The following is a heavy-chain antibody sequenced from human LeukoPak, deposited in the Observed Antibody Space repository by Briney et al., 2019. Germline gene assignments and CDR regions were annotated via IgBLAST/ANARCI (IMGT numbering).Heavy chain of an antibody. J-gene: IGHJ4*02. Sequence: ASVKVSCKASGGTFSSYAISWVRQAPGQGLEWMGRINPNSGGTNYAQKFQGRVTMTRDTSISTAYMELSRLRSDDTAVYYCASSTAMVTWTGYWGQGTLVTVSS. V-gene: IGHV1-2*06. CDR3: ASSTAMVTWTGY. CDR2: INPNSGGT. D-gene: IGHD5-18*01. CDR1: GGTFSSYA.